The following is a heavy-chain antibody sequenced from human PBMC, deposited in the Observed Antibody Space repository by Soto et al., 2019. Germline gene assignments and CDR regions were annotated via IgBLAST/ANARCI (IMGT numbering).Heavy chain of an antibody. CDR1: GFTLSSYS. J-gene: IGHJ6*02. Sequence: GGSLGLSCAASGFTLSSYSMNWVRQAPGKGLEWVSSISSSSSYIYYADSVKGRFTISRDNAKNSLYLQMNSLRAEDTAVYYCARMQFNYFWCGYSYYVMYFWGQG. CDR3: ARMQFNYFWCGYSYYVMYF. V-gene: IGHV3-21*01. CDR2: ISSSSSYI. D-gene: IGHD3-3*01.